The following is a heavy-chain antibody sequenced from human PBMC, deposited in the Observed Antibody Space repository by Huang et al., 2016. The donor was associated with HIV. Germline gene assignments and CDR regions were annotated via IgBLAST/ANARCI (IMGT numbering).Heavy chain of an antibody. V-gene: IGHV4-30-4*01. CDR3: ARDRITQCNGGRCYSDWSDP. Sequence: QVQLQESGPGPVKPSQTLSLTCTVSGDSIRGGGYLWSWIRQSPGKGLEGIGSIYYTGTTSYNPSLRSRFTMSVDTSKNQFSRRLTSVTAEDTAVYYCARDRITQCNGGRCYSDWSDPWGQGTLVIVSS. D-gene: IGHD2-15*01. CDR2: IYYTGTT. J-gene: IGHJ5*02. CDR1: GDSIRGGGYL.